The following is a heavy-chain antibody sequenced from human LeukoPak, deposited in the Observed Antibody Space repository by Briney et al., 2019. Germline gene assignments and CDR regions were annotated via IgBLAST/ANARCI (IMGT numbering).Heavy chain of an antibody. V-gene: IGHV4-34*01. J-gene: IGHJ4*02. CDR2: INHSGST. D-gene: IGHD2-21*01. CDR1: GGSLSGYY. Sequence: SETLSLTCAVYGGSLSGYYWSWIRQPPGKGLEWIGEINHSGSTNYNPSLKSRVTISVDTSKNQFSLKLSSVTAADTAVYYCARVAWARRLLADYWGQGTLVTVSS. CDR3: ARVAWARRLLADY.